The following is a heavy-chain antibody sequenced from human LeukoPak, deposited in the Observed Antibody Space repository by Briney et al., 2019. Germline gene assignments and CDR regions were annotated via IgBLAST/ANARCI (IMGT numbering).Heavy chain of an antibody. CDR2: INPNSGGT. V-gene: IGHV1-2*02. J-gene: IGHJ6*02. Sequence: GASVKVSCKASGYTFTGSYMHWVRQAPGQGLEWMGWINPNSGGTNYAQKFQGRVTMTRDTSISTAYMELSRLRSDDTAVYYCARVARTGLAYYYGMDVWGQGTAVTVSS. CDR1: GYTFTGSY. D-gene: IGHD1-14*01. CDR3: ARVARTGLAYYYGMDV.